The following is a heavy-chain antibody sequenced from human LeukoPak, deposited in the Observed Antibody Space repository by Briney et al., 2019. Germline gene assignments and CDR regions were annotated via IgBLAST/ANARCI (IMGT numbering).Heavy chain of an antibody. V-gene: IGHV3-11*04. Sequence: GGSLRLSCAASGFTFSNYAMSWVRLAPGKGLEWVSYISSSGSTIYYADSVKGRFTISRDNAKNSLHLQMNSLRAEDTAVYYCARAGPLRFLEWSFDYWGQGTLVTVSS. CDR1: GFTFSNYA. CDR3: ARAGPLRFLEWSFDY. CDR2: ISSSGSTI. J-gene: IGHJ4*02. D-gene: IGHD3-3*01.